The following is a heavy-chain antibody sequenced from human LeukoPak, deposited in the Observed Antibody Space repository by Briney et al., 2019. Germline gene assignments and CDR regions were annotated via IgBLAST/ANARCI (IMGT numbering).Heavy chain of an antibody. V-gene: IGHV4-4*07. Sequence: SETLSLTCSVSGGSISNSYWSWIRQPAGKGLEWIGRIYSTGTSTYNPSLKRRVTMSVDTSKNQFSLKLISVTAADMVVYYCARGPGGATREGFDYWGQGTLVTVSS. CDR2: IYSTGTS. J-gene: IGHJ4*02. CDR1: GGSISNSY. CDR3: ARGPGGATREGFDY. D-gene: IGHD1-26*01.